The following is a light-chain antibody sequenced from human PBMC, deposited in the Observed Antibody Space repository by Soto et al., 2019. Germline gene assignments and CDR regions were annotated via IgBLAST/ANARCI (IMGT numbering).Light chain of an antibody. Sequence: EIVLTQSPATLSLPLGERATLSCRARQSVGNYLGWYQQRPGQAPRLLMSDVSRRATGIPARFSGSGSGTDFTLTISSLEPEDVAVYYCQHRVHGPTFGGGTKLEIK. CDR1: QSVGNY. CDR2: DVS. V-gene: IGKV3-11*01. J-gene: IGKJ4*01. CDR3: QHRVHGPT.